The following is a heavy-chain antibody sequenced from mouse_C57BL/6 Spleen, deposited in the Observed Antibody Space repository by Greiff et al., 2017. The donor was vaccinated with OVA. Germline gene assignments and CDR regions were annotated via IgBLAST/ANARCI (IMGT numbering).Heavy chain of an antibody. D-gene: IGHD1-1*01. V-gene: IGHV1-9*01. CDR2: ILPGSGST. CDR3: ARSGTTVVEGYWYFDV. J-gene: IGHJ1*03. CDR1: GYTFTGYW. Sequence: VQLQQSGAELMKPGASVKLSCKATGYTFTGYWIEWVKQRPGHGLEWIGEILPGSGSTDYNEKFKGKATFTADTSSNTAYMQLSSLTTEDSAIYYCARSGTTVVEGYWYFDVWGTGTTVTVSS.